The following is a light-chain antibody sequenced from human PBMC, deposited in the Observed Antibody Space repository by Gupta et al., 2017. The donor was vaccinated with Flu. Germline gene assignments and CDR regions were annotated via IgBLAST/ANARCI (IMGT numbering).Light chain of an antibody. CDR1: EFPKND. CDR2: EEI. CDR3: CSGDRNGDQRV. Sequence: GQTATMTCSGDEFPKNDAYWCHLAAGRAPQLVIYEEIKRPSGSPERFSGCTQGTMATLTITGAQVDDEGDYYCCSGDRNGDQRVFGGGTKLAVL. J-gene: IGLJ3*02. V-gene: IGLV3-10*01.